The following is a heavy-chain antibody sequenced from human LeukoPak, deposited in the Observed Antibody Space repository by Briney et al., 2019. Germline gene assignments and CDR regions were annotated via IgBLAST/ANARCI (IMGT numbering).Heavy chain of an antibody. V-gene: IGHV1-3*03. D-gene: IGHD3-22*01. Sequence: ASVKVSCKASGYTFTSYAMHWVRQAPGQRLEWMGWINAGNGNTKYSQEFQGRVTITRDTSASTAYMELSSLRSEDMAVYYCARDRMDDSSGYYLGRDAFDIWGQGTMVTVSS. J-gene: IGHJ3*02. CDR3: ARDRMDDSSGYYLGRDAFDI. CDR2: INAGNGNT. CDR1: GYTFTSYA.